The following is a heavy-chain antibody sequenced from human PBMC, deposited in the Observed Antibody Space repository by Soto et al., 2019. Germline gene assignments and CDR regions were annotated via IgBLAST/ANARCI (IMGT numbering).Heavy chain of an antibody. CDR3: ARGPDIVLMVYATLYYFDY. V-gene: IGHV1-2*04. D-gene: IGHD2-8*01. CDR1: GYTFTGYY. J-gene: IGHJ4*02. Sequence: ASVKVSCKASGYTFTGYYMHWVRQAPGQGLEWMGWINPNSGGTNYAQKFRGWVTMTRDTSISTAYMELSRLRSGDTAVYYCARGPDIVLMVYATLYYFDYWGQGTLVTVSS. CDR2: INPNSGGT.